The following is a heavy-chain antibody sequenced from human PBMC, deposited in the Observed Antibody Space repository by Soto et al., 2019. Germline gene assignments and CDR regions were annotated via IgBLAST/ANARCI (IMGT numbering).Heavy chain of an antibody. CDR1: GGSISSSSYY. CDR2: IYYSGST. J-gene: IGHJ4*02. D-gene: IGHD2-15*01. CDR3: ARQRGYCSGGSCYSGIFDY. Sequence: PSETLSLTCTVSGGSISSSSYYWGWIRQPPGKGLEWIGSIYYSGSTYYNPSLKSRVTISVDTSKNQFSLKLSSVTAADTAVYYFARQRGYCSGGSCYSGIFDYWGQGTLVTVSS. V-gene: IGHV4-39*01.